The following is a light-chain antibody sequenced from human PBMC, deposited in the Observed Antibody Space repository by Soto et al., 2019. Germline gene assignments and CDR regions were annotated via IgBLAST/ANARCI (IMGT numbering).Light chain of an antibody. CDR2: EAS. CDR1: QSISNW. J-gene: IGKJ1*01. CDR3: QQYHTYSRT. Sequence: DIQMTQSPSTLSASIGDRVTITCRASQSISNWLAWYQQKPGKAPKLLIYEASNLQRGVPSRFSGSGSGTEFTLTISSLKPDEFATFYCQQYHTYSRTFGQGTKVEIK. V-gene: IGKV1-5*03.